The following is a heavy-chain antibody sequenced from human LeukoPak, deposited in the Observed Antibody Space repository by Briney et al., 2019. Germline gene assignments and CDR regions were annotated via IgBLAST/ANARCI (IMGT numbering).Heavy chain of an antibody. J-gene: IGHJ4*02. Sequence: SETLSLTCTVSGASISSDNYYWNWIRQPAGKGLAWIGRIYSGTTNYNPSLKSRVSISVDTSKNQFSLKMTSVTAADTAVYYCASLGSRDFWGQGTLVTISS. CDR3: ASLGSRDF. CDR2: IYSGTT. D-gene: IGHD3-10*01. CDR1: GASISSDNYY. V-gene: IGHV4-61*02.